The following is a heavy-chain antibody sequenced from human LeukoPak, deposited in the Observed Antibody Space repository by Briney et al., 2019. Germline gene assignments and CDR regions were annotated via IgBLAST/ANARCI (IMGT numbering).Heavy chain of an antibody. V-gene: IGHV4-39*07. Sequence: SETLSLTCTVSGGSISSSSYYWGWIRQPPGKGLEWIGSIYYSGSTYYNPSLKSRVTISVDTSKNQFSLKLSSVTAADTAVYYCARRGYSYGPFDYWGQGTLVTVSP. D-gene: IGHD5-18*01. CDR1: GGSISSSSYY. J-gene: IGHJ4*02. CDR3: ARRGYSYGPFDY. CDR2: IYYSGST.